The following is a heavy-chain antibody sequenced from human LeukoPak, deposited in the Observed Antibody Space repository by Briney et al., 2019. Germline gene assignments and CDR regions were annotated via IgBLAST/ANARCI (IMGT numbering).Heavy chain of an antibody. J-gene: IGHJ6*04. CDR3: AKEGITMFRRVPYYYGIDV. CDR1: GFTFSSYG. V-gene: IGHV3-30*18. D-gene: IGHD3-10*01. CDR2: ISYDGSNK. Sequence: GGSLRLSCAASGFTFSSYGMHWVRQAPGKGLEWVAVISYDGSNKYYADSVKGRFTISRDNSKNTLYLQMNSLRAEDTAVYYSAKEGITMFRRVPYYYGIDVWGKGTTVTVSS.